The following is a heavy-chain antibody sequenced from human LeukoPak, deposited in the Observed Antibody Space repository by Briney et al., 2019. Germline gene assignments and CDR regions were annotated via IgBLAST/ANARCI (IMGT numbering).Heavy chain of an antibody. V-gene: IGHV3-21*01. CDR3: ASDRSPDYYDSSGYYDFDY. CDR2: ISSSSSYI. CDR1: GFTYSSYS. D-gene: IGHD3-22*01. Sequence: GGSLRLSCAASGFTYSSYSMNWVRQAPGKGLEWVSSISSSSSYIYYADSVKGRFTISRDNAKNSLYLQMNSLRAEDTAVYYCASDRSPDYYDSSGYYDFDYWGQGTLVTVSS. J-gene: IGHJ4*02.